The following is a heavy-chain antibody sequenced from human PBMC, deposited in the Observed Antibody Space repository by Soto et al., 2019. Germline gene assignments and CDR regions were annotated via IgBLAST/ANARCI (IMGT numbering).Heavy chain of an antibody. CDR2: INHSGST. D-gene: IGHD3-3*01. J-gene: IGHJ6*02. Sequence: QVQIQQWGAGLLKPSETLSLTCAVYGGSFSGHYWSWIRQPPGKGLEWIGEINHSGSTNYNPSLKSRVTISVDSFKKQFSLKLSSVTAADTAVYYCARVSGANYDFWSGCSGFAYYGMDVWGQGTTVTVSS. CDR1: GGSFSGHY. CDR3: ARVSGANYDFWSGCSGFAYYGMDV. V-gene: IGHV4-34*01.